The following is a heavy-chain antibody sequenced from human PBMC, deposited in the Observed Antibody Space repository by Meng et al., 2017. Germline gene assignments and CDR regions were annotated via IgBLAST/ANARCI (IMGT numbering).Heavy chain of an antibody. CDR2: INHSGST. V-gene: IGHV4-34*01. J-gene: IGHJ5*02. Sequence: QAQVHQWGAGRLKLSGAPSLTCVVIGGSFSGSYWSGIRQPPGKGLEWIGEINHSGSTNYNPSLKSRVTISVDTSKNQFSLKLSSVTAADTAVYYCARGRSIVATRVAWFDPWGQGTLVTVSS. CDR3: ARGRSIVATRVAWFDP. D-gene: IGHD5-12*01. CDR1: GGSFSGSY.